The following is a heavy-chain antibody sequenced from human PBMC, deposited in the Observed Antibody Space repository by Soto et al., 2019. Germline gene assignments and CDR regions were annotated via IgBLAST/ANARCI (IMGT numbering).Heavy chain of an antibody. CDR3: ASIGAADYYGSGSLDY. CDR2: TIPILGIA. J-gene: IGHJ4*02. D-gene: IGHD3-10*01. CDR1: GGTFSSYT. Sequence: QVQLVQSGAEVKKPGSSVKVSCKASGGTFSSYTISWVRQAPGQGLEWMGRTIPILGIANYAQKFQGRVTITADKCTSTAYMELSSLRSEDTAVYYCASIGAADYYGSGSLDYWGQGTLVTVSS. V-gene: IGHV1-69*02.